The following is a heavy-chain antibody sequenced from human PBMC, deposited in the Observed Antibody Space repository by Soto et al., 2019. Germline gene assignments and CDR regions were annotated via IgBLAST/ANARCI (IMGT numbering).Heavy chain of an antibody. Sequence: QVQLQESGPGLVKPSQTLSLTCTVSGGSISSGGYYWSWIRQHPGKGLEWIGYIYYSGSTYYNPSLTSRVTLSVDTSKNLFSRQLSSVTAADTAVYYCARGAPYYGDYFLFDPWGQGTLVTVSS. CDR1: GGSISSGGYY. J-gene: IGHJ5*02. V-gene: IGHV4-31*03. D-gene: IGHD4-17*01. CDR2: IYYSGST. CDR3: ARGAPYYGDYFLFDP.